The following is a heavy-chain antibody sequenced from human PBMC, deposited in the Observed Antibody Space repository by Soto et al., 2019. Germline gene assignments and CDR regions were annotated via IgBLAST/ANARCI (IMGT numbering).Heavy chain of an antibody. V-gene: IGHV1-69*04. D-gene: IGHD2-15*01. CDR3: ARDRTSGGLFDY. CDR1: GGTFSSYT. CDR2: IIPILGIA. J-gene: IGHJ4*02. Sequence: ASVKVSCKASGGTFSSYTISWVRQAPGQGLEWMGRIIPILGIANYAQKFQGRVTMTRDTSTSTVYMELSSLRSDDTAVYYCARDRTSGGLFDYWGQGTLVTVSS.